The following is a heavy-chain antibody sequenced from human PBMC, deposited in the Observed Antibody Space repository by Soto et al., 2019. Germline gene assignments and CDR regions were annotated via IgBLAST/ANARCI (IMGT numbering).Heavy chain of an antibody. CDR2: VDPSDSYT. J-gene: IGHJ6*02. D-gene: IGHD6-6*01. CDR1: GYSFTSYW. CDR3: ARPLAARLYYYYGMDV. Sequence: PGESLKISCKGSGYSFTSYWISWVRQMPGKGLEWMGRVDPSDSYTNYSPSSQGHVTISADKSISTAYLQWSSLKASDTAMYYCARPLAARLYYYYGMDVWGQGTTVTVSS. V-gene: IGHV5-10-1*01.